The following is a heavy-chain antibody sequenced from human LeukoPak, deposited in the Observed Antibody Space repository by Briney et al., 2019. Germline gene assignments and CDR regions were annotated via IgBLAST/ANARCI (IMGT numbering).Heavy chain of an antibody. CDR3: ARVSVTTRNDY. CDR1: GFTFRSYE. D-gene: IGHD4-11*01. CDR2: ISSSGNTI. Sequence: GGSLRLSCAASGFTFRSYEMSWVRQAPGKGLEWLSYISSSGNTIYYADSGKGRFTISRDNAKNSLYLQMNSLRAEDTAVYYCARVSVTTRNDYWGQGTLVTVSS. V-gene: IGHV3-48*03. J-gene: IGHJ4*02.